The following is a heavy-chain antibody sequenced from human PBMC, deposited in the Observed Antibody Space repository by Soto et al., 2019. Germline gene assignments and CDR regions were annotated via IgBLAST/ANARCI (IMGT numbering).Heavy chain of an antibody. CDR2: IIPIFGTA. CDR3: ASGIAARDWFDP. V-gene: IGHV1-69*13. CDR1: GGTFXSYA. J-gene: IGHJ5*02. D-gene: IGHD6-6*01. Sequence: SVKVSCKASGGTFXSYAISWARQAPGQGLEWMGGIIPIFGTANYAQKFQGRVTITADESTSTAYMELSSLRSEDTAVYYCASGIAARDWFDPWGQGTLVTVSS.